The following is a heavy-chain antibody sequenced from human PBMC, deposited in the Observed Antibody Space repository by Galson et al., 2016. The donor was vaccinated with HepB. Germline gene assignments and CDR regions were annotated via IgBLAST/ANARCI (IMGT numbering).Heavy chain of an antibody. D-gene: IGHD1-1*01. CDR3: AKGGYVLLERRWDY. Sequence: SVKVSCKASGYTFTSYGISWVRQAPGQGLEWMGWISGYYANTHYAQKLQDRVTMTTDTSTSTAYMELRSLRPDDTAVYYCAKGGYVLLERRWDYWGQGTLVTVSS. CDR1: GYTFTSYG. J-gene: IGHJ4*02. CDR2: ISGYYANT. V-gene: IGHV1-18*01.